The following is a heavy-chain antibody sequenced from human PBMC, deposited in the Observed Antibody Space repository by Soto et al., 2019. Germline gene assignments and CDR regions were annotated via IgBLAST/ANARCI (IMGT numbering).Heavy chain of an antibody. CDR2: IMPVFPTP. V-gene: IGHV1-69*12. CDR3: ARDKDRLQLGGNYYYILVV. J-gene: IGHJ6*02. D-gene: IGHD1-1*01. CDR1: GGTFSTSA. Sequence: QVQLVQSGAEVKKPVSSVKVSCKASGGTFSTSAISWVRQAPGQGLEWVGGIMPVFPTPDYAQNFQGRVTITADESTTTAYLELTSLRADDTAMYYCARDKDRLQLGGNYYYILVVWGQGTAITVSS.